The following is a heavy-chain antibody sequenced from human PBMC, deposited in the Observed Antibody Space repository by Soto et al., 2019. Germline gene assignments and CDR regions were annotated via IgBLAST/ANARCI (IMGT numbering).Heavy chain of an antibody. D-gene: IGHD6-19*01. CDR1: GFTFSSYW. Sequence: GGSLRLSCAASGFTFSSYWMSWVRQAPGKGLEWVANIKQDGSEKYYVDSVKGRFTISRDNAKNSLYLQMNSLRAEDTAVYYCARDLYSSGCSHDPFDICGQGTMVTVSS. J-gene: IGHJ3*02. CDR3: ARDLYSSGCSHDPFDI. CDR2: IKQDGSEK. V-gene: IGHV3-7*01.